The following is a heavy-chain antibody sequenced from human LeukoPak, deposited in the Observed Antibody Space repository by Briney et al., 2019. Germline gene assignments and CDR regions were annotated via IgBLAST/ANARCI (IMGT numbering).Heavy chain of an antibody. Sequence: PGGSLRLSCAASGFTFSGSAMHWVSQASGKGLEWVGRIRSKANSYATAYAASVKGRFTISRDDSKNTAYLQMNSLKTEDTAVYYCTRLGGSGQTYYYYGMDVWGQGTTVTVSS. V-gene: IGHV3-73*01. D-gene: IGHD6-19*01. J-gene: IGHJ6*02. CDR1: GFTFSGSA. CDR2: IRSKANSYAT. CDR3: TRLGGSGQTYYYYGMDV.